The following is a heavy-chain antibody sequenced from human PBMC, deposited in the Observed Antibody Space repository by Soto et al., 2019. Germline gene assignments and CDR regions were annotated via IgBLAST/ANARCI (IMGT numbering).Heavy chain of an antibody. J-gene: IGHJ6*02. CDR3: ARESQRPCRSTSCRYYYYGMDV. D-gene: IGHD2-2*01. V-gene: IGHV1-69*08. CDR1: GGTFSSYT. CDR2: IIPILGIA. Sequence: QVQLVQSGAEVKKPGSSVKVSCKASGGTFSSYTISWVRQAPGQGLEWMGRIIPILGIANYAQKFQGRVTITADKSTSTAYMELSSLRSEDTAVYYCARESQRPCRSTSCRYYYYGMDVWGQGTTVTVSS.